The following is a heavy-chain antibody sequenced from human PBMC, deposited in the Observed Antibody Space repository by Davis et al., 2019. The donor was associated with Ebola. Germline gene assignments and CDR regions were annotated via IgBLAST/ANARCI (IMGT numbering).Heavy chain of an antibody. Sequence: GESLKISCAASGFTFSDYYMSWIRQAPGKGLEWVSYISSSGSTIYYADSVKGRFTISRDNAKNSLYLQMNSLKTEDTAVYYCRGGTDAFDIWGQGTMVTVSS. J-gene: IGHJ3*02. CDR2: ISSSGSTI. V-gene: IGHV3-11*01. CDR1: GFTFSDYY. CDR3: RGGTDAFDI. D-gene: IGHD3-16*01.